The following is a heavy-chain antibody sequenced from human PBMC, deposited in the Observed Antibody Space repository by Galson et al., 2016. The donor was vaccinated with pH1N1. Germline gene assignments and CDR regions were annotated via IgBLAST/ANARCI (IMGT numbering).Heavy chain of an antibody. D-gene: IGHD3-16*01. V-gene: IGHV3-33*01. J-gene: IGHJ5*02. CDR2: IGYDGSNK. CDR1: GFTFSSYG. CDR3: ARDWGTCCCAYRAGFDP. Sequence: SLRLSCAASGFTFSSYGIHWVRQAPGKGLEWVAVIGYDGSNKCYTDSVKGRFTISRDNSKNTLYLQMNSLSAEDTDVYYCARDWGTCCCAYRAGFDPWGQGTLVTVSS.